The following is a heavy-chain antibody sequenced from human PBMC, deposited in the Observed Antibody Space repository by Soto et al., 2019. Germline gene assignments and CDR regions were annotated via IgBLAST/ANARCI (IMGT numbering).Heavy chain of an antibody. V-gene: IGHV3-33*01. CDR2: IWDDGSNK. CDR1: GFTFNSYA. J-gene: IGHJ4*02. D-gene: IGHD4-17*01. Sequence: QVQLVESGGGVVQPGRSLRLSCAASGFTFNSYAMHWVRQAPGKGLEWVAVIWDDGSNKLYADSVRGRFTISRDNSKNTLYLQMNSLRAEDTAVYYCASDHYSTVTHFHYWGQGTLVTVSS. CDR3: ASDHYSTVTHFHY.